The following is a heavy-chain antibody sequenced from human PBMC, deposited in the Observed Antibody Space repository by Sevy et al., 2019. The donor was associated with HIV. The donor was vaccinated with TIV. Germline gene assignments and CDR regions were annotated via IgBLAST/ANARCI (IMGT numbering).Heavy chain of an antibody. CDR3: AKDKGIVGATDAFDI. V-gene: IGHV3-9*01. J-gene: IGHJ3*02. Sequence: GGSLRLSCAASGFTFDDYAMHWVRQAPGKGLEWVAGISWNSCSIGYADSVKGRLTISRDNAKNSLYLQMNRLRVEDTALYYCAKDKGIVGATDAFDIWGQGTMVTVSS. CDR1: GFTFDDYA. CDR2: ISWNSCSI. D-gene: IGHD1-26*01.